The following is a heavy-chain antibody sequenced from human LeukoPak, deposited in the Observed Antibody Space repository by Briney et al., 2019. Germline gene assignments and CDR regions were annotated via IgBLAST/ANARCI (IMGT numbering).Heavy chain of an antibody. D-gene: IGHD3-3*01. CDR3: ARAHTIFGVVIMKATPYYFDY. CDR2: IYYSGST. J-gene: IGHJ4*02. CDR1: GGSSSGYY. V-gene: IGHV4-30-4*08. Sequence: PSETLSLTCAVYGGSSSGYYWSWIRQPPGKGLEWIGYIYYSGSTYYNPSLKSRVTISVDTSKNQFSLKLSSVTAADTAVYYCARAHTIFGVVIMKATPYYFDYWGQGTLVTVSS.